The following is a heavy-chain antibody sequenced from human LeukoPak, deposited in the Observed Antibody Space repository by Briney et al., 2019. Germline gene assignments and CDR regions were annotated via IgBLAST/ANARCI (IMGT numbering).Heavy chain of an antibody. Sequence: SETLSLTCTVSGGSVSSGSYYWSWIRQPPGKGLEWIGYIYYSGSTNYHPSLKSRVTISIDTSKNQFSLNLNSVTAADTAVYYCARRYCSGGSCPNWFDPWGQGTLVTVSS. D-gene: IGHD2-15*01. CDR2: IYYSGST. J-gene: IGHJ5*02. CDR1: GGSVSSGSYY. V-gene: IGHV4-61*01. CDR3: ARRYCSGGSCPNWFDP.